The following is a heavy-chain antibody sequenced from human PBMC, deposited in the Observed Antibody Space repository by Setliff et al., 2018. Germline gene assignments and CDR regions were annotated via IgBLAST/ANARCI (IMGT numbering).Heavy chain of an antibody. CDR1: GYTFTGYY. Sequence: ASVKVSCKASGYTFTGYYVHWVRQAPGQGLEWMGWINPDGGGTKYAQNFRGRVTMTTDMSTSTVYMELRTLRSDDTAVYFCARRPIALAGYRKGAFDIWGQGTMVTVS. D-gene: IGHD6-19*01. J-gene: IGHJ3*02. V-gene: IGHV1-2*02. CDR3: ARRPIALAGYRKGAFDI. CDR2: INPDGGGT.